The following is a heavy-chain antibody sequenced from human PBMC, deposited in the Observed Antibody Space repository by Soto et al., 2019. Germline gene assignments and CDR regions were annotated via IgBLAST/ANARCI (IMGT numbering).Heavy chain of an antibody. V-gene: IGHV4-39*01. CDR3: ARYAYSSSWYGHLDY. J-gene: IGHJ4*02. CDR2: IYYSGST. Sequence: SETLSLTCTVSGGSISSSSYYWGWIRQPPGKGLEWIGSIYYSGSTYYNPSLKSRVTISVDTSKNQFSLKLSSVTAADTAVYYCARYAYSSSWYGHLDYWGQGTLVTVSS. CDR1: GGSISSSSYY. D-gene: IGHD6-13*01.